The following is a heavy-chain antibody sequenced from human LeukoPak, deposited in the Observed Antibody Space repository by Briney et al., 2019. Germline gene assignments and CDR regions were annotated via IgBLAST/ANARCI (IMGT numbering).Heavy chain of an antibody. D-gene: IGHD3-3*01. CDR1: GFTFSSNA. Sequence: GGSLRLSCAAAGFTFSSNAMSWVRQPPGKGLEWVSGISGSGGSTHYADSVKGRFTISRDKSKNTLYLQMNSLSVEDTAVYYCAKLESPYNYYGMDVWGQGTRSPSP. V-gene: IGHV3-23*01. CDR3: AKLESPYNYYGMDV. CDR2: ISGSGGST. J-gene: IGHJ6*02.